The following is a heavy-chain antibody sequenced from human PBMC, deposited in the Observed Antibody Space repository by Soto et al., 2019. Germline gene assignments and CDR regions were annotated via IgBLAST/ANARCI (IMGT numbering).Heavy chain of an antibody. CDR2: IYPGDSDT. V-gene: IGHV5-51*01. Sequence: GESLKISCKGSGYSFTNYWIGWVRQMPGKGLEWMGIIYPGDSDTRYSPSFQGQVTISADKSISTAYLQWSSLKASDTAMYYCARRGYSGYDWYHYYGMDVWGQGTTVTVSS. CDR1: GYSFTNYW. CDR3: ARRGYSGYDWYHYYGMDV. J-gene: IGHJ6*02. D-gene: IGHD5-12*01.